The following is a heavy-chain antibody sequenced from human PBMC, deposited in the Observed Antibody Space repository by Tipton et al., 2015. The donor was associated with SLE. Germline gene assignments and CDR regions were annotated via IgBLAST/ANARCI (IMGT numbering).Heavy chain of an antibody. CDR1: GGSISSSSYY. J-gene: IGHJ4*02. Sequence: TLSLTCTVSGGSISSSSYYWGWIRQPPGKGLEWIGSIYYSGSTYYNPSLKSRVTISVDTSKNQFSLKPSSVTAADTAVYYCARDVGGVVVTAIGYWGQGTLVTVSS. CDR3: ARDVGGVVVTAIGY. V-gene: IGHV4-39*07. CDR2: IYYSGST. D-gene: IGHD2-21*02.